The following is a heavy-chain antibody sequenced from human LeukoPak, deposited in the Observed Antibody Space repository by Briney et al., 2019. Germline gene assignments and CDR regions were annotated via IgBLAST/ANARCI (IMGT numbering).Heavy chain of an antibody. CDR2: IYSGGST. CDR1: GFTVSSNY. J-gene: IGHJ3*02. CDR3: ARNDYYDSNGYAFDI. Sequence: PGGSLRLSCAASGFTVSSNYTSWVRQAPGKGLEWVSVIYSGGSTYYADSVKGRFTISRDNSKNTLYLQMNSLRAEDTAVYYCARNDYYDSNGYAFDIWGQGTMVTVSS. V-gene: IGHV3-66*01. D-gene: IGHD3-22*01.